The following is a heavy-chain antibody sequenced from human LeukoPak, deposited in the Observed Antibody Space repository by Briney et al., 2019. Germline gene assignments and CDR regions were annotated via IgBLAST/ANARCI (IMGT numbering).Heavy chain of an antibody. J-gene: IGHJ6*02. V-gene: IGHV3-30*04. Sequence: PGGSLRLSCAASGFTFSSYAMHWVRQAPGKGLEWVAVISYDGSNKYYADSVKGRFTISRDNSKNTLYLQMSSLRAEDTAVYYCARTIAQYSNSWLYFYYGLDVWGQGTTVTVSS. CDR2: ISYDGSNK. D-gene: IGHD6-13*01. CDR1: GFTFSSYA. CDR3: ARTIAQYSNSWLYFYYGLDV.